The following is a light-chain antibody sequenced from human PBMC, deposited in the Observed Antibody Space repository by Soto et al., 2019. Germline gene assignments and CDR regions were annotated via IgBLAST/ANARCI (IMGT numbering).Light chain of an antibody. J-gene: IGKJ1*01. V-gene: IGKV3-20*01. CDR3: QQYGSSPRT. CDR2: GAS. Sequence: EIVLTQSPGILSLSPGERATLSCRTNQSVSSNYLAWYHQKPGQAPRLLIYGASSRATGIPDRFSGSGSGTDFTLTISRLEPEDFAVYYCQQYGSSPRTFGQGTKVDIK. CDR1: QSVSSNY.